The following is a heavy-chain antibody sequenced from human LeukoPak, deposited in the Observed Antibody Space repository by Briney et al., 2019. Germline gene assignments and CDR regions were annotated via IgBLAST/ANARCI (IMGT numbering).Heavy chain of an antibody. J-gene: IGHJ4*02. V-gene: IGHV1-3*02. CDR2: RNAGTGNT. CDR3: QRAAYDILTGYYSPRLDY. CDR1: GYTFTSYA. Sequence: ASVKVSCKASGYTFTSYARHWVRQAPGQRLEWMGWRNAGTGNTKYSQEFQGRVTITRDTSASTAYMELSSLRSEDMVFFFKQRAAYDILTGYYSPRLDYWGQGTLVTVSS. D-gene: IGHD3-9*01.